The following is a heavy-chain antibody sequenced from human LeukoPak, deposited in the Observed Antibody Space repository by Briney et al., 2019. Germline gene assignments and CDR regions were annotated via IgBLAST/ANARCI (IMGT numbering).Heavy chain of an antibody. CDR1: GGSFSGYY. CDR2: INHSGST. D-gene: IGHD2-2*01. Sequence: PSETLSLTCAVYGGSFSGYYWSWIRQPPGKGLEWIGEINHSGSTYYNPSLKSRVTISVDTSKNQFSLKLSSVTAADTAVYYCARDREGSTNYFDYWGQGTLVTVSS. J-gene: IGHJ4*02. CDR3: ARDREGSTNYFDY. V-gene: IGHV4-34*09.